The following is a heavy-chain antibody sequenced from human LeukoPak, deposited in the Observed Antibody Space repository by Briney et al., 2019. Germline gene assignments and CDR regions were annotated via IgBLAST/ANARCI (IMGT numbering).Heavy chain of an antibody. J-gene: IGHJ6*03. D-gene: IGHD6-13*01. V-gene: IGHV1-2*02. Sequence: ASVKVSCKASGYTFTNYGISWVRQAPGQGLEWMGWINPNSGGTNYAQKFQGRVIMTRDTSISTAYMELSRLRSDDTAVYYCARDPGYSSSWLPIGYYYYYYYMDVWGKGTTVTVSS. CDR3: ARDPGYSSSWLPIGYYYYYYYMDV. CDR2: INPNSGGT. CDR1: GYTFTNYG.